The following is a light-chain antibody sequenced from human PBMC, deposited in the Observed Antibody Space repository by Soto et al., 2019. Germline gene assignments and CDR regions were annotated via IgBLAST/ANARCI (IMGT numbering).Light chain of an antibody. J-gene: IGKJ1*01. V-gene: IGKV1-39*01. Sequence: DIRMTKSPSSLSASVGDRVTITCRASQSITIYLNWYQQQPGKAPRLLIYGSSTLQTGVPSRFSGSGSMTDFTLTISDLQPEDLATYDSQQTYNAPRTFGQGTKVDI. CDR1: QSITIY. CDR2: GSS. CDR3: QQTYNAPRT.